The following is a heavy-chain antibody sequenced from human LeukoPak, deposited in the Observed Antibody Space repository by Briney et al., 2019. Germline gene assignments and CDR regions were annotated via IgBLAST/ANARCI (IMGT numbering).Heavy chain of an antibody. Sequence: ASVKVSCKASGGTFSSYAISWVRQAPGQGLEWMGGIIPIIGTANYAQKCQGRVTITTDESTRTASMELSSLTSEGPALVKWSTLPGDYDTRRNAFDIWGQGTMVTVSS. CDR1: GGTFSSYA. CDR3: STLPGDYDTRRNAFDI. CDR2: IIPIIGTA. V-gene: IGHV1-69*05. J-gene: IGHJ3*02. D-gene: IGHD3-22*01.